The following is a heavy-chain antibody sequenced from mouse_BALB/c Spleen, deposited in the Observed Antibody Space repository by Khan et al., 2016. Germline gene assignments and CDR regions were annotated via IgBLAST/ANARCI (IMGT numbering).Heavy chain of an antibody. V-gene: IGHV5-6-4*01. CDR3: ARYYRYDETMDY. Sequence: EVELVESGGGLVKPGGSLKLSCAASGFTFSSYTMSWVRQTPEKRLEWVATISSGGSYTYYPDSVKGRFTISRDNAKNTLYLHMTSLKSEDTATYYCARYYRYDETMDYWGQGTSVTVSS. CDR2: ISSGGSYT. D-gene: IGHD2-14*01. J-gene: IGHJ4*01. CDR1: GFTFSSYT.